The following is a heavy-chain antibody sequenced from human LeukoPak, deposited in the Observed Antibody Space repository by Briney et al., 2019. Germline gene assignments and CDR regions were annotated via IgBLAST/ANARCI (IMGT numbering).Heavy chain of an antibody. V-gene: IGHV3-23*01. CDR2: ISGSGGST. CDR1: GFTFSSYA. CDR3: AKYSSSWYVAAFDY. J-gene: IGHJ4*02. Sequence: GASLRLSCAASGFTFSSYAMSWVRQAPGKGLEWVSAISGSGGSTYYADSVKGRLTISRDNSKNTLYLQMNSLRAEDTAVYYCAKYSSSWYVAAFDYWGQGTLVTVSS. D-gene: IGHD6-13*01.